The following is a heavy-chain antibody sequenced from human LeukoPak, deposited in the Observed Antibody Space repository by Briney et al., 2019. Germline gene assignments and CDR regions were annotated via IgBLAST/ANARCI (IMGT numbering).Heavy chain of an antibody. J-gene: IGHJ4*02. CDR2: INPSGGST. D-gene: IGHD3-22*01. CDR3: ARDAPGFFYDSSLYYPAVHY. V-gene: IGHV1-46*01. CDR1: GYTFTNYY. Sequence: APVKASCKASGYTFTNYYIHWVRQAPGQGLEWMGIINPSGGSTSYAQKFQGRVTMTRDTSTSTVYMELSSLRSDDTAVYYCARDAPGFFYDSSLYYPAVHYWGQGTLVTVSS.